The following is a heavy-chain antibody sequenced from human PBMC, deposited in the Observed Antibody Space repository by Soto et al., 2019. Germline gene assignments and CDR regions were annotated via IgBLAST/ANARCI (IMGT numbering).Heavy chain of an antibody. V-gene: IGHV3-23*01. J-gene: IGHJ6*02. D-gene: IGHD2-2*02. CDR2: ISGSGGST. CDR1: GFTFSSYA. Sequence: HPGGSLRLSCAASGFTFSSYAMSWVRQAPGKGLEWVSAISGSGGSTYYADSVKGRFTISRDNSKNTLYLQMNSLRAEDTAVYYCAMDPKEVPAAIAPETDYYYGMDVWGQGTTVTVSS. CDR3: AMDPKEVPAAIAPETDYYYGMDV.